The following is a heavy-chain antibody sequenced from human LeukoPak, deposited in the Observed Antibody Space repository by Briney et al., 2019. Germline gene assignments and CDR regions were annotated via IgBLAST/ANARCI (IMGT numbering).Heavy chain of an antibody. CDR3: ARSGAYGSGSYYSRY. V-gene: IGHV1-18*01. CDR1: GYSFPSFG. Sequence: ASVKVSCRACGYSFPSFGVSCVRPAHGQGLWRIGWLSGHNGNTDYAQKFQGRVTMTTDTSTSIAYMELRSLRSDDAAMYYCARSGAYGSGSYYSRYWGQGTLVTVSS. CDR2: LSGHNGNT. J-gene: IGHJ4*02. D-gene: IGHD3-10*01.